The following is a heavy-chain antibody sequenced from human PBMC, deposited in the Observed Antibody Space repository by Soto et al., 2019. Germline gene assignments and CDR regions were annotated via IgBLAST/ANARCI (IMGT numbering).Heavy chain of an antibody. CDR3: AKDQGGYDGCFDY. CDR1: GFTFSSYA. D-gene: IGHD5-12*01. CDR2: ISGSGGST. Sequence: EVQLLESGGGLVQPGGSLRLSCAASGFTFSSYAMSWVRQAPGKGLEWVSAISGSGGSTYYADSVKGRFTISRDDSKNTLYLQMNSLRAEDTAVYYCAKDQGGYDGCFDYWGQGTLVTVSS. J-gene: IGHJ4*02. V-gene: IGHV3-23*01.